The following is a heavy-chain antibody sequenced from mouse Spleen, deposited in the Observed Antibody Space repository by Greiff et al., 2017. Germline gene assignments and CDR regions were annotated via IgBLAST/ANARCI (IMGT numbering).Heavy chain of an antibody. V-gene: IGHV1S56*01. J-gene: IGHJ3*01. CDR1: GYTFTSYY. Sequence: VQRVESGPELVKPGASVRISCKASGYTFTSYYIHWVKQRPGQGLEWIGWIYPGNVNTKYNEKFKGKATLTADKSSSTAYMQLSSLTSEDSAVYFCARSLGSGFAYWGQGTLVTVSA. D-gene: IGHD1-1*01. CDR2: IYPGNVNT. CDR3: ARSLGSGFAY.